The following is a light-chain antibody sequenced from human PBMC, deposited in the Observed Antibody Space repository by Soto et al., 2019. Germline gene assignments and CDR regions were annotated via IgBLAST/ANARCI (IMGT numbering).Light chain of an antibody. CDR3: QRYNNWLGT. Sequence: EILMTQSPATRSVSRGERATLSCRANQAISSNLAWYQQKPGQAPRLLIYGASTRATGIPDRFSGSGSGTEFTLTISSLQSEDFAVYYCQRYNNWLGTFGGGTKVDIK. V-gene: IGKV3-15*01. CDR2: GAS. J-gene: IGKJ4*01. CDR1: QAISSN.